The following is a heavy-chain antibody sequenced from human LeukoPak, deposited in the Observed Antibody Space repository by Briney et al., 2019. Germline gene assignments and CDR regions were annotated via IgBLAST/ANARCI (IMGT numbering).Heavy chain of an antibody. J-gene: IGHJ4*02. CDR3: ATGGVHYYDSSADY. CDR2: ITTSSSYI. CDR1: GFTLSSHS. D-gene: IGHD3-22*01. V-gene: IGHV3-21*01. Sequence: PGGSLRLSCAASGFTLSSHSMNWVRQAPGKGLEWVSSITTSSSYIYYADSVKGRFTISRDNAKNSLYLQMDSLRGEDTAVYYCATGGVHYYDSSADYWGQGTLVTVSS.